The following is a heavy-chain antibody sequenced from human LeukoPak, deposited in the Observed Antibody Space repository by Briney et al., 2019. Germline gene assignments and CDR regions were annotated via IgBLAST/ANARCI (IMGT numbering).Heavy chain of an antibody. CDR1: GFTFSSHW. CDR3: ASSYCSTTSCYGGYVMDV. D-gene: IGHD2-2*01. CDR2: IKQDGSDK. V-gene: IGHV3-7*01. Sequence: GGSLRLSCVDSGFTFSSHWMSWVRQAPGKGLEWVAYIKQDGSDKYYVDSVKGRFTISRDNAKNSLYLQMNSLRAEDTAVYYCASSYCSTTSCYGGYVMDVWGQGTTVTVSS. J-gene: IGHJ6*02.